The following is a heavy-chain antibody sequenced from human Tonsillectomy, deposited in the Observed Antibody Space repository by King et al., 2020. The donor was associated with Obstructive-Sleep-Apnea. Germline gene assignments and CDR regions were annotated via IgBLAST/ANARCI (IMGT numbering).Heavy chain of an antibody. CDR3: ARDFGYYYDSSGC. CDR1: GGSISSGSYY. CDR2: IYYSGST. Sequence: LQLQESGPGLVKPSETLSLTCTVSGGSISSGSYYWGWILQPPGKGLEWIGRIYYSGSTYYNPSLKSGVTISVVTSKNQFFLKLSSVSAADTAVYYCARDFGYYYDSSGCWGQGTLVTVSS. J-gene: IGHJ4*02. D-gene: IGHD3-22*01. V-gene: IGHV4-39*07.